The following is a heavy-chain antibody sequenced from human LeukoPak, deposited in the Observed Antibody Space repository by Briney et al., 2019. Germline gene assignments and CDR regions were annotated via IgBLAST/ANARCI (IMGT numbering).Heavy chain of an antibody. J-gene: IGHJ4*02. D-gene: IGHD2/OR15-2a*01. CDR2: IYNGGRT. CDR3: AKSISMDFEY. CDR1: GGSVSSNY. V-gene: IGHV4-4*07. Sequence: PSETLSLTCTVSGGSVSSNYWNWLRQPAGKGLEWIGRIYNGGRTNYNPSLESRVTISIDRSKNQFSLKLTSVTAADTAVYYCAKSISMDFEYWGQGTLVTVSP.